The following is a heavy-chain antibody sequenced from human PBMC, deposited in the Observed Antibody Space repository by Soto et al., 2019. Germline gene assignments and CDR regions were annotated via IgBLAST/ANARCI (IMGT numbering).Heavy chain of an antibody. CDR3: ARDLLSGDGYNWGSLNY. Sequence: ASVKVSCKASGGTFSSYAISWVRQAPGQGLEWMGGIIPILGIANYAQKFQGRVTITADESTSTAYMELSSLRSEDTAVYYCARDLLSGDGYNWGSLNYWGQGTLVTVSS. CDR2: IIPILGIA. D-gene: IGHD3-16*01. V-gene: IGHV1-69*10. CDR1: GGTFSSYA. J-gene: IGHJ4*02.